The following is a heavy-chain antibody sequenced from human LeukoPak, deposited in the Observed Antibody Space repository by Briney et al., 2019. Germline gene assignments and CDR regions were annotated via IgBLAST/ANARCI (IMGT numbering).Heavy chain of an antibody. Sequence: SETLSLTCTVSGGSISSSSYYWGWIRQPPGKGLEWIGSIYYSGSTYYNPSLKSRVTISVDTSKNQFSLKLSSVTAADTAVYYCAMSLGRLAVAGRGYFQHWGQGTLVTVSS. V-gene: IGHV4-39*01. CDR1: GGSISSSSYY. CDR3: AMSLGRLAVAGRGYFQH. J-gene: IGHJ1*01. CDR2: IYYSGST. D-gene: IGHD6-19*01.